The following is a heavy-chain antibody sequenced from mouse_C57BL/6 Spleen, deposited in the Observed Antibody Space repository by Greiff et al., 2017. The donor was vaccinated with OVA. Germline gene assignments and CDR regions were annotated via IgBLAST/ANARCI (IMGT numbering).Heavy chain of an antibody. CDR3: ARQGELFYCDY. D-gene: IGHD1-3*01. CDR1: GFTFSSYG. V-gene: IGHV5-6*01. Sequence: EVHLVESGGDLVKPGGSLKLSCAASGFTFSSYGMSWVRQTPDKRLEWVATISRGGSYPSYPDSVKGRFTISRDNAKNTLYLQVSSLKSEDTARYYCARQGELFYCDYWGQGTTLTVSS. J-gene: IGHJ2*01. CDR2: ISRGGSYP.